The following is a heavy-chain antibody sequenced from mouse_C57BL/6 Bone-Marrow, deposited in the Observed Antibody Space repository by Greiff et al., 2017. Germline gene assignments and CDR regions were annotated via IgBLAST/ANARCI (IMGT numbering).Heavy chain of an antibody. D-gene: IGHD2-3*01. V-gene: IGHV1-26*01. CDR3: ASPRWLLREYFDV. CDR2: INPNNGGT. J-gene: IGHJ1*03. CDR1: GYTFTDYY. Sequence: EVQLQQSGPELVKPGASVKISCKASGYTFTDYYMNWVKQSHGKSLEWIGDINPNNGGTSYNQKFKGKATLTVDKSSSTAYMELRSLTSEDSAVYYCASPRWLLREYFDVWGTGTTVTVSS.